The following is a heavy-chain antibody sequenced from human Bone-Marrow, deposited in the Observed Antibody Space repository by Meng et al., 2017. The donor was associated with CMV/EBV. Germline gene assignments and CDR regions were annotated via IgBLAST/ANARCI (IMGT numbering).Heavy chain of an antibody. CDR2: SNAGNGNT. D-gene: IGHD2-2*02. CDR3: ARDLPAAIRTDYYYYYYGMDV. V-gene: IGHV1-3*02. Sequence: ASVKVSCKASGYTFTSYAIHWVRQAPGQRLEWMGWSNAGNGNTKYSQEFQGRVTITRDTSASTAYMELSSLRSDDTAVYYCARDLPAAIRTDYYYYYYGMDVWGQGTTVTVSS. J-gene: IGHJ6*02. CDR1: GYTFTSYA.